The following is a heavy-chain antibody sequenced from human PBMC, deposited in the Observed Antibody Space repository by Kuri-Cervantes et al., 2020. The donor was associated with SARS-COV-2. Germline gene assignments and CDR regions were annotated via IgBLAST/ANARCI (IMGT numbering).Heavy chain of an antibody. D-gene: IGHD6-19*01. V-gene: IGHV3-48*01. CDR1: GFTFSSYS. J-gene: IGHJ5*02. Sequence: GGSLRLSCAASGFTFSSYSMNWVRQAPGKGLEWVSYISSSSSTIYYADSVKGRFTISRDNAKNSLYLQMNSLRAEDTAVYYCAKDAEQWLVPERNWSDPWGQGTLVTVSS. CDR2: ISSSSSTI. CDR3: AKDAEQWLVPERNWSDP.